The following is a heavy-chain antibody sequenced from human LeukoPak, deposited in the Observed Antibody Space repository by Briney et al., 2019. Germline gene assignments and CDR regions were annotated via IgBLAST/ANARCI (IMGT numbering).Heavy chain of an antibody. CDR2: TKSKTDGGTT. Sequence: GGSLRLSCAASGFTFSNAWMSWVRQAPGKGLEWVGRTKSKTDGGTTDYAAPVKGRFTISRDDSKNTLYLQMNSLKTEDTAVYYCTTAGTEGYYYYYYMDVWGKGTTVTVSS. CDR3: TTAGTEGYYYYYYMDV. CDR1: GFTFSNAW. V-gene: IGHV3-15*01. J-gene: IGHJ6*03.